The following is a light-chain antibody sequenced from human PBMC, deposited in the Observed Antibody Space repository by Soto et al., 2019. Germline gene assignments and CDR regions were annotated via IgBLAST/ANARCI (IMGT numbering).Light chain of an antibody. Sequence: QSALTQPPSVSGSPGQSVAISCTGTSSDVGNYNRVSWYQQPPGTAPRLMIYDVSNRPSGVPDRFSGSKSGNTASLTISGLQPNDEADYSCSSYTTSSTYVFGTGTKLTVL. CDR3: SSYTTSSTYV. J-gene: IGLJ1*01. CDR2: DVS. CDR1: SSDVGNYNR. V-gene: IGLV2-18*02.